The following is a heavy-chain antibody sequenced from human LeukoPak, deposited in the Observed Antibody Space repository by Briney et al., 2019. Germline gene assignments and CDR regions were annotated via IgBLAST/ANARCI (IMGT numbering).Heavy chain of an antibody. J-gene: IGHJ3*02. D-gene: IGHD3-16*01. CDR2: IYTSGST. CDR3: AREGELAYAFDI. V-gene: IGHV4-38-2*02. Sequence: MASETLSLTCSVSGYSISSGCYWGWIRQPPGKGLEWIGRIYTSGSTNYSPSLKSRVTISVDTSKNQFSLKLSSVTAADTAVYYCAREGELAYAFDIWGQGTMVTVSS. CDR1: GYSISSGCY.